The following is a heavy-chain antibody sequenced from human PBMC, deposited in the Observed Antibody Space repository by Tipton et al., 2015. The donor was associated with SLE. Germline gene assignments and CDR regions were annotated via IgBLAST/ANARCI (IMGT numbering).Heavy chain of an antibody. J-gene: IGHJ6*02. D-gene: IGHD2-21*01. Sequence: TLSLTCAVSGGSISSGGYSWSWIRQPPGKGLEWIGYIYYSGSTYYNPSLKSRVTISVDTSKNQFTLKLNSVTTADTAVYYCARCGGGYGMDVWGQGTTVTVSS. CDR1: GGSISSGGYS. CDR3: ARCGGGYGMDV. V-gene: IGHV4-30-2*02. CDR2: IYYSGST.